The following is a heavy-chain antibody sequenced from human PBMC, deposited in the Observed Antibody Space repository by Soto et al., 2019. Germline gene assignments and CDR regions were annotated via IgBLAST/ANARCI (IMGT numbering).Heavy chain of an antibody. CDR1: GFTFSSYG. J-gene: IGHJ4*02. Sequence: GGSLRLSCAASGFTFSSYGMHWVRQAPGKGLEWVAVISYDGSNKYYADSVKGRFTISRDNSKNTLYLQMNSLRAEDTAVYYCAKVTAMVLGGWNDYWGQGTLVTVSS. D-gene: IGHD5-18*01. V-gene: IGHV3-30*18. CDR2: ISYDGSNK. CDR3: AKVTAMVLGGWNDY.